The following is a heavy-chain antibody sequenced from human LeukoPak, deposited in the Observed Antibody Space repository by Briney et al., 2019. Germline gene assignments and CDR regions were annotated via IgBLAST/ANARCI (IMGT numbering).Heavy chain of an antibody. CDR1: GGSFSGYY. CDR2: INHSGST. Sequence: TSETLSLTCAVYGGSFSGYYWSWIRQPPGKGLEWIGEINHSGSTNYNPSLKSRVTISVDTSKNQFSLKLSSVTAADTAVYYCAREGNYYDSSGYGSIAFDIWGQGTMVTVSS. D-gene: IGHD3-22*01. CDR3: AREGNYYDSSGYGSIAFDI. J-gene: IGHJ3*02. V-gene: IGHV4-34*01.